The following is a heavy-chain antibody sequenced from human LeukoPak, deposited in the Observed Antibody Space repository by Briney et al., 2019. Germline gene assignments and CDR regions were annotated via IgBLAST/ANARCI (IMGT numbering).Heavy chain of an antibody. V-gene: IGHV4-59*08. CDR2: IDYSGST. CDR3: ARTDGKQLPPRF. CDR1: GGSISSYY. D-gene: IGHD5-18*01. J-gene: IGHJ4*02. Sequence: SETLSLTCTVSGGSISSYYWSWIRQPPGKGLEWTGYIDYSGSTNYNPSLKSRVTISVDTSKNQFSLKLSSVTAADTAVYFCARTDGKQLPPRFWGQGTLVTVSS.